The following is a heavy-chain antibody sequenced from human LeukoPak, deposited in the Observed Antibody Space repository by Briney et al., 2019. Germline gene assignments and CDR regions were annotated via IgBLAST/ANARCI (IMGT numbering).Heavy chain of an antibody. D-gene: IGHD3-16*01. CDR2: IIPIFGTA. CDR3: AREEGGNYYYMDV. CDR1: GGTFSSYA. J-gene: IGHJ6*03. V-gene: IGHV1-69*05. Sequence: SVKVSCKASGGTFSSYAISWVRQAPGQGLGWMGGIIPIFGTANYAQKFQGRVTITTDESTSTAYMELSSLRSEDTAVYYCAREEGGNYYYMDVWGKGTTVTVSS.